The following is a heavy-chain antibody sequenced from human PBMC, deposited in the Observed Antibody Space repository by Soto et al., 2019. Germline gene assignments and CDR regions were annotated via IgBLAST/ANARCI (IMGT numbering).Heavy chain of an antibody. CDR3: TTDHRIVYWYHGYYFDY. CDR1: GFTFSNAW. D-gene: IGHD3-10*01. V-gene: IGHV3-15*01. J-gene: IGHJ4*02. CDR2: IKSKTDGGTT. Sequence: GGSLRLSCAASGFTFSNAWMSWVRQAPGKGLEWVGRIKSKTDGGTTDYAAPVKGRFTISRDDSKNTLYLQMNSLKTEDTAVYYCTTDHRIVYWYHGYYFDYWGQGTLVTVSS.